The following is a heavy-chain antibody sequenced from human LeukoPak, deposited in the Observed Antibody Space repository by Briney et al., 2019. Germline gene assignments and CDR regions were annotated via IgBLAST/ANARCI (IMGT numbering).Heavy chain of an antibody. J-gene: IGHJ5*02. D-gene: IGHD5-18*01. V-gene: IGHV3-23*01. CDR3: ARWPRYRYGHGYNWFDP. CDR2: VSGSGGST. Sequence: GGSLRLSCAASGFTFSSYAMSWVRQAPGKGLEWVSAVSGSGGSTYYADSVKGRFTISRDNSKNTLYLQMNSLRAEDTAVYYCARWPRYRYGHGYNWFDPWGQGTLVTVSS. CDR1: GFTFSSYA.